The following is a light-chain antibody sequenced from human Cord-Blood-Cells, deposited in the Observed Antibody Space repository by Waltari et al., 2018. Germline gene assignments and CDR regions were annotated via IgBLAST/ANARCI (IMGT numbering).Light chain of an antibody. CDR2: EGS. Sequence: QSALTQPASVSVSPGQSITLSCTGTSSDVGSSHLLSWYHQHPGKAPKLMIYEGSKRPSGVSNRFSGSKSGNTASLAIAGLQAEDEADYYCCSYAGSSTLVFGGGTKLTVL. CDR3: CSYAGSSTLV. CDR1: SSDVGSSHL. V-gene: IGLV2-23*01. J-gene: IGLJ2*01.